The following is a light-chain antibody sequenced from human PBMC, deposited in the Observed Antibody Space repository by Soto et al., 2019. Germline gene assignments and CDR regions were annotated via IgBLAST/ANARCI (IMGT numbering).Light chain of an antibody. Sequence: QSALTQPASVSGSPGQSITISCTGTSSDVGAYNYVSWYQQHPGKAPKLMIYDVSNRPSGVSNRFSGSKSGSTASLTISGLQAEDEADYYCSSYTSTNSVVFGGGTKVTVL. CDR1: SSDVGAYNY. V-gene: IGLV2-14*03. CDR3: SSYTSTNSVV. J-gene: IGLJ2*01. CDR2: DVS.